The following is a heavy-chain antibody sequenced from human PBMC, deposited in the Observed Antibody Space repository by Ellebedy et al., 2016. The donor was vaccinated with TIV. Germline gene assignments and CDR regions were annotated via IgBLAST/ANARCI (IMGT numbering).Heavy chain of an antibody. D-gene: IGHD6-19*01. V-gene: IGHV4-39*01. Sequence: SETLSLXXSASGGSISTSSYYCGWIRQSPGKGLEWIASMYYSGSTNYNPSLKSRVTISVDTSKNQLSLNLSSVTAADTAVYYCARGPGYSSRWSDAFDIWGQGTMVTVSS. CDR3: ARGPGYSSRWSDAFDI. CDR2: MYYSGST. CDR1: GGSISTSSYY. J-gene: IGHJ3*02.